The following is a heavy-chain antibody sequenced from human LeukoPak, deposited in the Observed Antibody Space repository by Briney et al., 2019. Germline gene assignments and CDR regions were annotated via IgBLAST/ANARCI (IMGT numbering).Heavy chain of an antibody. CDR3: ARRQRYYFDY. Sequence: SETLSFTCTVSGGSISNYYWTWIRQPPRKGLEWIGYINYSGSANSNPSLKSRVTIPVDTSKNQFSLKLTSVTAADTAVYYCARRQRYYFDYWGQGTLVTVSS. CDR1: GGSISNYY. D-gene: IGHD6-25*01. J-gene: IGHJ4*02. CDR2: INYSGSA. V-gene: IGHV4-59*01.